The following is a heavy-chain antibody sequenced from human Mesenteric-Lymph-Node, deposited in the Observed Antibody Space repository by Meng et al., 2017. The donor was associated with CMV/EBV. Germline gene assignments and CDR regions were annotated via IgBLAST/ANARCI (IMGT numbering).Heavy chain of an antibody. J-gene: IGHJ4*02. D-gene: IGHD2-15*01. V-gene: IGHV3-53*01. CDR2: IYNSGST. CDR3: TRDHSSGGACSFDY. Sequence: GESLKISCAASGLSVSGNYMNWVRQAPGKGLEWVSIIYNSGSTYYADSVKGRFTISRDNSKNTLYLQMNSLRAEDTAVYYCTRDHSSGGACSFDYWGQGTLVTVSS. CDR1: GLSVSGNY.